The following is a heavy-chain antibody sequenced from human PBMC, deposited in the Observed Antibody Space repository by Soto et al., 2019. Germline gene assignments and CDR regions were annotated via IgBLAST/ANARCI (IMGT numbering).Heavy chain of an antibody. D-gene: IGHD2-21*02. Sequence: EVQLVESGGGLVQPGGSLRLSCAASGFTFSSYWMHWVRQAPGKGVVWVSRINSDGSSTSYADSVKGRFTISRDNAKNTLYLQMNSLRAEDTAVYYCARPRPYCGGDCPDSWGQGTLVTVSS. J-gene: IGHJ4*02. CDR2: INSDGSST. V-gene: IGHV3-74*01. CDR1: GFTFSSYW. CDR3: ARPRPYCGGDCPDS.